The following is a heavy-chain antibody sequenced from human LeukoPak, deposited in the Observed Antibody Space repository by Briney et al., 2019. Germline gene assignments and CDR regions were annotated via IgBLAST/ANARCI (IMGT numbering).Heavy chain of an antibody. V-gene: IGHV3-21*01. Sequence: GGYLRLSCAASGFTFSSYSMNWVRQAPGKGLEWVSSISSSSSYIYYADSVKGRFAISRDNAKNSLYLQMNSLRAEDTAVYYCARCGYSYGPNDYWGQGTLVTVSS. CDR1: GFTFSSYS. CDR2: ISSSSSYI. J-gene: IGHJ4*02. CDR3: ARCGYSYGPNDY. D-gene: IGHD5-18*01.